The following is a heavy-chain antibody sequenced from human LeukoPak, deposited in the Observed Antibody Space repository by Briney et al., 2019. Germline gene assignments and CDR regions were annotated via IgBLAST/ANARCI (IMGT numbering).Heavy chain of an antibody. CDR3: ARDRGYSYAFDY. J-gene: IGHJ4*02. Sequence: PSETLSLTCTASGGSISSYYWSWIRQPAGKGLEWLGRIYTSGSTIYNPSLKSRLTMSVDTSKNHFSLQQSTVPAADAAVYYCARDRGYSYAFDYWGQGTLVTVSS. CDR1: GGSISSYY. CDR2: IYTSGST. D-gene: IGHD5-18*01. V-gene: IGHV4-4*07.